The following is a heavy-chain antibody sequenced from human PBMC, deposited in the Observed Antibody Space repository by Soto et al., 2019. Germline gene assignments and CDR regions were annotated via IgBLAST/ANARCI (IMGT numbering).Heavy chain of an antibody. J-gene: IGHJ4*02. CDR1: GYTFTGYY. CDR2: INPNSGGT. D-gene: IGHD2-15*01. Sequence: QVQLVQSGAEVKKPGASVKVSCKASGYTFTGYYMHWVRQAPGQGLEWMGWINPNSGGTNYAQKFEGWVTMTRDASISTADMGLSRLRSDDTAVYYCARASIVGGFDYWGQGTLVTVSS. CDR3: ARASIVGGFDY. V-gene: IGHV1-2*04.